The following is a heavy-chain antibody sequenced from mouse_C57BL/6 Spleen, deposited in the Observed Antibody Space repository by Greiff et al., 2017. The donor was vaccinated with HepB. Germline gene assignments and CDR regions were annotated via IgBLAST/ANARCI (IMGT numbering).Heavy chain of an antibody. V-gene: IGHV1-76*01. J-gene: IGHJ3*01. CDR2: IYPGSGNT. D-gene: IGHD2-1*01. CDR1: GYTFTDYY. CDR3: AREDYYGNYESLAY. Sequence: VQLVESGAELVRPGASVKLSCKASGYTFTDYYINWVKQRPGQGLEWIARIYPGSGNTYYNEKFKGKATLTAEKSSSTAYMQLSSLTSEDSAVYFCAREDYYGNYESLAYWGQGTLVTVSA.